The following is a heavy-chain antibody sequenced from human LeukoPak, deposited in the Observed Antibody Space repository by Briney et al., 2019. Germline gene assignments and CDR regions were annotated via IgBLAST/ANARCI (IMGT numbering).Heavy chain of an antibody. CDR1: GYTFTGYY. Sequence: ASVKVSCKASGYTFTGYYMHWVRQAPGQGLEWMGWINPNSGGTNYAQKFQGRVTMTRDTSISTAYMEPSRLRSDDTAVYYCATGDYGDYVGWFDPWGQGTLVTVSS. D-gene: IGHD4-17*01. V-gene: IGHV1-2*02. CDR2: INPNSGGT. J-gene: IGHJ5*02. CDR3: ATGDYGDYVGWFDP.